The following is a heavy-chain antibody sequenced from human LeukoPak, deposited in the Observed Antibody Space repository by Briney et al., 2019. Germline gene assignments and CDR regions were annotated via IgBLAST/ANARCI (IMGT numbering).Heavy chain of an antibody. V-gene: IGHV3-30*03. CDR1: GFDFSGYS. CDR3: ARDLLDSSGYHAGYYGMDV. D-gene: IGHD3-22*01. CDR2: ISYDGSNK. Sequence: PGGSLRLSCAASGFDFSGYSMVWVRQAPGRGLEWVAVISYDGSNKYYADSVKGRFTISRDNSKNTLYLQMNSLRAEDTAVYYCARDLLDSSGYHAGYYGMDVWGQGTTVTVTS. J-gene: IGHJ6*02.